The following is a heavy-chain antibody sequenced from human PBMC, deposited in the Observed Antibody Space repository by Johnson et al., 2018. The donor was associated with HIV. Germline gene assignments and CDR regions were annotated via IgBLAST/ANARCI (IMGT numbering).Heavy chain of an antibody. CDR2: ISYDGSNK. D-gene: IGHD3-3*01. CDR1: GFTFSSYA. CDR3: AKGYYDSSFGLDI. V-gene: IGHV3-30*04. J-gene: IGHJ3*02. Sequence: QVQLVESGGGVVQPGRSLRLSCAASGFTFSSYAMHWVRQAPGKGLEWVAVISYDGSNKYYADSVKGRFTISRDNSKNTLYLHMNNLTAEDTAVYHCAKGYYDSSFGLDIWGQGTMVTVSS.